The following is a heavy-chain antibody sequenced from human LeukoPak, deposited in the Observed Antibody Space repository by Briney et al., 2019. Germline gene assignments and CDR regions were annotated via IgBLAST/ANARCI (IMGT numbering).Heavy chain of an antibody. V-gene: IGHV5-51*01. CDR1: GYSFTSYW. CDR2: IYPGDSDT. CDR3: ASDIPLGYSYGGGAFDY. Sequence: GESLKISCKGSGYSFTSYWIGWVRQMPGKGLEWMGIIYPGDSDTRYSPSFQGQVTISADKSISTAYLQWSSLKASDTAMYCCASDIPLGYSYGGGAFDYWGQGTLVTVSS. D-gene: IGHD5-18*01. J-gene: IGHJ4*02.